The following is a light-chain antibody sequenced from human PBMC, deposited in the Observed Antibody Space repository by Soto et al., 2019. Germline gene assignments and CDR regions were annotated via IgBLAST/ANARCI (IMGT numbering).Light chain of an antibody. CDR3: QQYNDWPPT. Sequence: EIVLTQSPATLSLSPGERATVSCRASQSVSSHLAWYQQKRGQAPRLLIYDASSRASGIPARFSGSGSGTDFTLTISSLQSEDFAVYSCQQYNDWPPTFGHGTRLEIK. CDR2: DAS. CDR1: QSVSSH. V-gene: IGKV3-11*01. J-gene: IGKJ5*01.